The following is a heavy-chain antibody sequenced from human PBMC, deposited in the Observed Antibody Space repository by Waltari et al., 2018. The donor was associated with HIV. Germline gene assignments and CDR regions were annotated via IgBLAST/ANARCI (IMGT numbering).Heavy chain of an antibody. V-gene: IGHV4-39*01. J-gene: IGHJ5*02. CDR1: GRSISSSSYY. D-gene: IGHD2-2*02. CDR3: ARHGLGYCSSTSCYRGDWFDP. CDR2: IYYSGST. Sequence: QLQLQESGPGLVKPSETLSLTCTVSGRSISSSSYYWGWIRQPPGKGLEWIGSIYYSGSTYYNPSLKSRVTISVDTSKNQFSLKLSSVTAADTAVYYCARHGLGYCSSTSCYRGDWFDPWGQGTLVTVSS.